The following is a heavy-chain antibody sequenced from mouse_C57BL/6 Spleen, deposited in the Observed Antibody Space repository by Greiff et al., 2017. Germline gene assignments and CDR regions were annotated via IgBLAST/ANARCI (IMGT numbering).Heavy chain of an antibody. V-gene: IGHV1-69*01. J-gene: IGHJ4*01. Sequence: QVQLKQPGAELVMPGASVKLSCKASGYTFTSYWMHWVKQRPGQGLEWIGEIDPSDRYTNYNQKFKGKSTLTVDKSSSTAYMQLSSLTSEDSAVYYCARYSNPSYAMDYWGQGTSVTVSS. CDR1: GYTFTSYW. D-gene: IGHD2-5*01. CDR3: ARYSNPSYAMDY. CDR2: IDPSDRYT.